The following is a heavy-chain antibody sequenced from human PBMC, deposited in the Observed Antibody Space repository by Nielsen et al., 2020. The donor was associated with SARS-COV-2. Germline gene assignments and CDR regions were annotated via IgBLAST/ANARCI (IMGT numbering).Heavy chain of an antibody. CDR1: GGSISSYY. CDR3: ARDGVTKFYGYYYYYGMDV. Sequence: SETLSLTCTVSGGSISSYYWSWIRQPPGKGLEWIGYIYYSGSTYYNPSLKSRVTISVDTSKNQFSLKLSSVTAADTAVYYCARDGVTKFYGYYYYYGMDVWGQGTTVTVSS. D-gene: IGHD4-17*01. CDR2: IYYSGST. J-gene: IGHJ6*02. V-gene: IGHV4-30-4*08.